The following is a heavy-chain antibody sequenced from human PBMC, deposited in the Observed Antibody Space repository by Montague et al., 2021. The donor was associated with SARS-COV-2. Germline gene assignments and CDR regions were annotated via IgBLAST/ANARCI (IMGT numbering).Heavy chain of an antibody. CDR3: ASRGAGWFGSNPERFDY. D-gene: IGHD3-10*01. Sequence: SETLSLTCAVSGGPISSSKWWSWVRQPPGKGLEWIGEIYHSGSTNYNPXXKSRVTISVDKSKNQFSLKLSSVTAADTAVYYCASRGAGWFGSNPERFDYWGQGTLVTVSS. CDR2: IYHSGST. V-gene: IGHV4-4*02. CDR1: GGPISSSKW. J-gene: IGHJ4*02.